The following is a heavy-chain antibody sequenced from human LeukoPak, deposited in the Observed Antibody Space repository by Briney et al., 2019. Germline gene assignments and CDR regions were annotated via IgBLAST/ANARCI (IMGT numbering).Heavy chain of an antibody. D-gene: IGHD2-21*01. J-gene: IGHJ4*02. V-gene: IGHV1-18*01. CDR3: ARSSSVTIPGYYFDY. Sequence: ASVKVSCKASGHTFRSSGISWVRQAPGQGLEWMGWISAYNGNTNYAQKLQGRVTMTTDTSTSTAYMELRSLRSDDTAVYYCARSSSVTIPGYYFDYWGQGTLVTVSS. CDR1: GHTFRSSG. CDR2: ISAYNGNT.